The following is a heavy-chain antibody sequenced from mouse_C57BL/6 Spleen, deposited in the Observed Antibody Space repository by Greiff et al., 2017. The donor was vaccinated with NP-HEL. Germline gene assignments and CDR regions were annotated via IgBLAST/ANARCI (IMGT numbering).Heavy chain of an antibody. CDR3: ERGTTVVAYYAMDY. J-gene: IGHJ4*01. CDR1: GYSFTDYN. D-gene: IGHD1-1*01. V-gene: IGHV1-39*01. Sequence: VQLQQSGPELVKPGASVKISCKASGYSFTDYNMNWVKQSNGKSLEWIGVINPNYGTTSYNQKFKGKATLTVEQSSSPAYMQLNSLTSKDSAVYYCERGTTVVAYYAMDYWGQGTSVTVSS. CDR2: INPNYGTT.